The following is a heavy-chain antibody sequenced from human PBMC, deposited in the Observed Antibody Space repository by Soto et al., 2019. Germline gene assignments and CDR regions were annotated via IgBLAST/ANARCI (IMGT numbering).Heavy chain of an antibody. V-gene: IGHV3-30-3*01. CDR2: ISYDGSNK. D-gene: IGHD6-6*01. CDR3: AREASVSSSPSFEY. J-gene: IGHJ4*02. CDR1: GFTFSSYG. Sequence: GGSLRLSCAVSGFTFSSYGMHWVRQAPGKGLEWVAVISYDGSNKYYADSVKGRFTISRDNSKNTLYLQMNSLRAEDTAVYYCAREASVSSSPSFEYWGQGTLVTVSS.